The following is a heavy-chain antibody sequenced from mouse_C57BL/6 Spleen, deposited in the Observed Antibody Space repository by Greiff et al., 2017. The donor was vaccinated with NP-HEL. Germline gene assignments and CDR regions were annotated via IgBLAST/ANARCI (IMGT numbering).Heavy chain of an antibody. CDR2: IDPETGGT. Sequence: VQLQQSGAELVRPGASVTLSCKASGYTFTDYEMHWVKQTPVHGLEWIGAIDPETGGTAYNQKFKGKAILTADKSSSTAYMELRSLTSEDSAVYYCTRRDYGRSFDYWGQGTTLTVSS. V-gene: IGHV1-15*01. D-gene: IGHD1-1*01. CDR3: TRRDYGRSFDY. J-gene: IGHJ2*01. CDR1: GYTFTDYE.